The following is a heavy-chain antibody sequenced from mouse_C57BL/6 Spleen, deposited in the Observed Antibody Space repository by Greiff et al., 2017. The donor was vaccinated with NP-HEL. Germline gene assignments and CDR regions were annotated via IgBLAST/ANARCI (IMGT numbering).Heavy chain of an antibody. V-gene: IGHV1-59*01. CDR3: VGAWFAY. CDR1: GYTFTSYW. J-gene: IGHJ3*01. CDR2: IDPSDSYT. Sequence: VQLQQPGAELVRPGTSVKLSCKASGYTFTSYWMHWVKQRPGQGLEWIGVIDPSDSYTNYNQKFKGKATLTVDTSSSTAYMQLSSLTSEDSAVYYCVGAWFAYWGQGTLVTVSA.